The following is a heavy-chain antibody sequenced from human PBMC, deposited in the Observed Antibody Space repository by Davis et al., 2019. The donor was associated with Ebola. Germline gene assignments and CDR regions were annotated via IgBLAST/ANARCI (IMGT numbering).Heavy chain of an antibody. CDR2: ISYDGSNK. V-gene: IGHV3-30-3*01. CDR3: ARENLKTGEYYYYYGMDV. Sequence: GESLKISCAASGFTFSSYAMHWVRQAPGKGLEWVAVISYDGSNKYYADSVKGRFTISRDNAKNSLYLQMNSLRAEDTAVYYCARENLKTGEYYYYYGMDVWGKGTTVTVSS. J-gene: IGHJ6*04. CDR1: GFTFSSYA. D-gene: IGHD1-26*01.